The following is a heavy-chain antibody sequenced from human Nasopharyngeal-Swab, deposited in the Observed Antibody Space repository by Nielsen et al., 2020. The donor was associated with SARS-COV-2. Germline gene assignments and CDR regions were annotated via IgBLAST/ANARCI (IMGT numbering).Heavy chain of an antibody. V-gene: IGHV3-30*18. Sequence: GESLKISCAASGFTFSSYGMHWVRQAPGKGLEWVAVISYDGSNKYYADSVKGRFTISRDNSKNTLYLQMNSLRAEDTAMYYCAKDLFRDYGVYYYYGMDVWGQGTTVTVSS. CDR1: GFTFSSYG. CDR2: ISYDGSNK. D-gene: IGHD4-17*01. CDR3: AKDLFRDYGVYYYYGMDV. J-gene: IGHJ6*02.